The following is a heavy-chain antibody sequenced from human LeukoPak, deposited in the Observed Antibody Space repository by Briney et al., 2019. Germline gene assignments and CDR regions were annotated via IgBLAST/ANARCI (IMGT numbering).Heavy chain of an antibody. J-gene: IGHJ4*02. CDR3: ASSTNYDFWSGYYGFDY. CDR1: GGSISSSSYY. Sequence: LETLSLTCTVSGGSISSSSYYWGWIRQPPGKGLEWIGSIYYSGSTYYNPSLKSQVTISVDTSKNQFSLKLSSVTAADTAVYYCASSTNYDFWSGYYGFDYWGQGTLVTVSS. D-gene: IGHD3-3*01. V-gene: IGHV4-39*01. CDR2: IYYSGST.